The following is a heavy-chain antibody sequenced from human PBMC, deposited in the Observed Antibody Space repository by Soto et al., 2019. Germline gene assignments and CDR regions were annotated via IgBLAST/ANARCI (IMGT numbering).Heavy chain of an antibody. CDR3: ARERVEITMIVVVNWFDP. CDR1: GGTLSSYA. V-gene: IGHV1-69*04. CDR2: IIPILGIA. Sequence: ASVKVSCKASGGTLSSYAISWVRQAPGQGLEWMGRIIPILGIANYAQKFQGRVTITADKSTSTAYMELSSLRSEDTAVYYCARERVEITMIVVVNWFDPWGQGTLVTVSS. D-gene: IGHD3-22*01. J-gene: IGHJ5*02.